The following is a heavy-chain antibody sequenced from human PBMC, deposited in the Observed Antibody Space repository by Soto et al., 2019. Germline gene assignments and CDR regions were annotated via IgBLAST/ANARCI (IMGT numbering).Heavy chain of an antibody. D-gene: IGHD5-12*01. Sequence: SVKVSCKASGGTFSSYAISWVRQAPGQGLEWMGGIIPIFGAANYAQKFQGRVTITADESTSTAYMELSSLRSEDTAVYYCARDSVRDGYNHRGVFDYWGQGTLVTVSS. CDR3: ARDSVRDGYNHRGVFDY. J-gene: IGHJ4*02. CDR2: IIPIFGAA. V-gene: IGHV1-69*13. CDR1: GGTFSSYA.